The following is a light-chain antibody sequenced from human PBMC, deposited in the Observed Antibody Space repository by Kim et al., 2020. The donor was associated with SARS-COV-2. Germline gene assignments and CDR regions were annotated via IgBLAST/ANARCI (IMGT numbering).Light chain of an antibody. V-gene: IGLV2-14*01. J-gene: IGLJ3*02. CDR2: DVS. CDR1: SSDVGAYNY. Sequence: QSALTQPASVSGSPGQSITISCTGTSSDVGAYNYVSWYQQHPGKAPKVMIYDVSKRPSGVSDRFSASKSGNTASLIISGLQAEDEADYYCSSYTSNTTWVFGGGTQLTVL. CDR3: SSYTSNTTWV.